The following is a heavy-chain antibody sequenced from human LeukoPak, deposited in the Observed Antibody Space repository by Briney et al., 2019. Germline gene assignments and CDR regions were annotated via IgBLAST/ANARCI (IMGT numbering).Heavy chain of an antibody. CDR1: GFTSNSFT. Sequence: GGSLRLSCAASGFTSNSFTMHWVRQAPGKGLEWVALIWYDGSNKYYGDSVRGRFTISRDDSKNTLYLQMNSLRAEDTAVYYCARDRGYSYAHPLDFWGQGTLVTVSS. J-gene: IGHJ4*02. V-gene: IGHV3-33*01. CDR2: IWYDGSNK. D-gene: IGHD5-18*01. CDR3: ARDRGYSYAHPLDF.